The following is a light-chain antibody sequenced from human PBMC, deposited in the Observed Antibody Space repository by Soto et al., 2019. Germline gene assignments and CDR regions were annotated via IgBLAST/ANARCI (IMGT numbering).Light chain of an antibody. CDR1: NIGSKS. Sequence: SYELTQPPSVSVAPGKTARITCGGNNIGSKSVHWYQQKPGQAPVLVIYYDSDRPSGIPERFSGSNSGNTATLTISRVEARDEADYYCQVWDSSSDPGVFGGGTKLTVL. J-gene: IGLJ3*02. V-gene: IGLV3-21*04. CDR2: YDS. CDR3: QVWDSSSDPGV.